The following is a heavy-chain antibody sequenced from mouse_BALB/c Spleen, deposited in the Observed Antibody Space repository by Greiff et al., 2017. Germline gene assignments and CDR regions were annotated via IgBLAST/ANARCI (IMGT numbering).Heavy chain of an antibody. CDR1: GYTFTSYW. V-gene: IGHV1-87*01. Sequence: VQLQQSGAELARPGASVKLSCKASGYTFTSYWMQWVKQRPGQGLEWIGAIYPGDGDTRYTQKFKGKATLTADKSSSTAYMQLSSPTSEDSAVYYCARPTYYRYDLAYWGQGTLVTVSA. CDR2: IYPGDGDT. CDR3: ARPTYYRYDLAY. J-gene: IGHJ3*01. D-gene: IGHD2-14*01.